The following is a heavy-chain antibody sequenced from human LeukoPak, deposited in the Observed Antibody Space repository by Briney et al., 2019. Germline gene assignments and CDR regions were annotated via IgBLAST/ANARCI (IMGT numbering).Heavy chain of an antibody. CDR2: INYGGST. CDR3: ASAGTEWEFDP. J-gene: IGHJ5*02. D-gene: IGHD1-26*01. V-gene: IGHV4-39*01. CDR1: GGSISSSGYY. Sequence: ASETLSLTCTVSGGSISSSGYYWGWIRQPPGKGLEWIGSINYGGSTYYNPSRKSRVIISVDTSKNQFSLKLSSVTAADTAVYYCASAGTEWEFDPWGQGTLVTVSS.